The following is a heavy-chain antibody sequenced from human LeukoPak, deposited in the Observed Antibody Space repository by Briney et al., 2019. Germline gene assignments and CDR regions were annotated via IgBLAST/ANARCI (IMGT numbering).Heavy chain of an antibody. CDR2: IYYSGST. D-gene: IGHD1-14*01. CDR1: GGSISSGGYY. Sequence: PSQTLSLTCTVSGGSISSGGYYWSWIRQHPGKGLEWIGYIYYSGSTYYNPPLKSRVTISVDTSKNQFSLKLSSVTAADTAVYYCARGELDRRPHTYYYYYGMDVWGQGTTVTVSS. CDR3: ARGELDRRPHTYYYYYGMDV. V-gene: IGHV4-31*03. J-gene: IGHJ6*02.